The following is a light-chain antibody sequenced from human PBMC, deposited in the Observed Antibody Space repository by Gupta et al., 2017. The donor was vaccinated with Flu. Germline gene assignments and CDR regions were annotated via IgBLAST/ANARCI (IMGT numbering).Light chain of an antibody. Sequence: AIRMTQSPSSFSASTGDRVTITCRASQGISSYLAWYQQKPGKAPKLLIYAASTLQSGVPSRFSGSGSGTDFTLTISCLQSEDFATYYCQQYYSYLWTFGQGTKVEIE. J-gene: IGKJ1*01. V-gene: IGKV1-8*01. CDR2: AAS. CDR1: QGISSY. CDR3: QQYYSYLWT.